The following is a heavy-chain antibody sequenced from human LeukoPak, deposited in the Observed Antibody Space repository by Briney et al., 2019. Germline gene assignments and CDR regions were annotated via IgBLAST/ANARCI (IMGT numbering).Heavy chain of an antibody. CDR3: ARALRIYYYFDY. D-gene: IGHD1-26*01. Sequence: GGPLRLSCAASGFTFDDYGMSWVRQAPGKGLEGVAFIRYDGSIKYYADPVKGRFTISRDNSKNTLYLQMDSLRAEDTAVYYCARALRIYYYFDYWGQGTLVTVSS. CDR2: IRYDGSIK. CDR1: GFTFDDYG. V-gene: IGHV3-30*02. J-gene: IGHJ4*02.